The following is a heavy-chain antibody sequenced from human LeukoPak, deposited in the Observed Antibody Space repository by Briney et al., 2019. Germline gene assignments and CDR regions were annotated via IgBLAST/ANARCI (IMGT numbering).Heavy chain of an antibody. CDR2: ISAYNAYR. D-gene: IGHD6-19*01. CDR1: GYTFTSYG. CDR3: ARTSESGWREFDY. Sequence: GASVKVSCKASGYTFTSYGISWVRQAPGQGLEWMGWISAYNAYRNYVQKFQGRVTMTTDTSTSTAYMELRSLRSDDTAIYYCARTSESGWREFDYWGQGTLVTVSA. J-gene: IGHJ4*02. V-gene: IGHV1-18*01.